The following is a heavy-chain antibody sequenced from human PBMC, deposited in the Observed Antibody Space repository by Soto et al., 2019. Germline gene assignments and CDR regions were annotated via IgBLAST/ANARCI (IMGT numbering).Heavy chain of an antibody. D-gene: IGHD3-3*01. CDR2: INPSGGST. CDR3: ARPVRFLESRGAFDI. CDR1: GYTFTSYY. V-gene: IGHV1-46*03. Sequence: ASVKVSCKASGYTFTSYYMHWVRQAPGQGLEWMGIINPSGGSTSYAQKFQGRVTMTRDTSTSTVYMELSSLRSEDTAVYYCARPVRFLESRGAFDIWGQGTMVTVS. J-gene: IGHJ3*02.